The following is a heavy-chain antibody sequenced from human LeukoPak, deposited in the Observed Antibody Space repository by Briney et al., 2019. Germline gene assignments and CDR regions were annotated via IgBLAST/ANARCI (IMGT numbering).Heavy chain of an antibody. CDR2: ISSSSSTI. CDR1: GFTFSSYG. D-gene: IGHD3-22*01. V-gene: IGHV3-48*04. CDR3: ARDLRSSGYYAFDY. Sequence: TGGSLRLSCAASGFTFSSYGMTWVRQAPGKGLEWVSYISSSSSTIYYADSVKGRFTTSRDNAKNSLYLQMNSLRAEDTAVYYCARDLRSSGYYAFDYWGQGTLVTVSS. J-gene: IGHJ4*02.